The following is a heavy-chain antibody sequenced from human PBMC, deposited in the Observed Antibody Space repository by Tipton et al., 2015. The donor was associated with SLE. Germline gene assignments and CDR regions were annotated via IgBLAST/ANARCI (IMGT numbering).Heavy chain of an antibody. D-gene: IGHD4-17*01. CDR2: IRSKAYGGTT. CDR3: TRSPRTTVTLFDY. V-gene: IGHV3-49*04. J-gene: IGHJ4*02. Sequence: LRLSCTASGFTFGDYAMSWVRQAPGKGLEWVGFIRSKAYGGTTEYAASVKGRFTISRDDSKSIAYLQMNSLKTEDTAVYYCTRSPRTTVTLFDYWGQGTLVTVSS. CDR1: GFTFGDYA.